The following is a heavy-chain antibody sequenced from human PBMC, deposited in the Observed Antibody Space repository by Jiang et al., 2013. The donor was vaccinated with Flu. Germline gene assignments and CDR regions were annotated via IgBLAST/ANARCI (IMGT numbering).Heavy chain of an antibody. Sequence: GSGLVKPSETLSLTCTVSGGSIGTYNWNWIRQPPGKGLEWIGYIYYSGSTLYNPSLESRVTISLDTSNNQFSLKLRSVTAADTAVYYCARHIAYYDSSGFSIDYWGQGTLVTVSS. CDR2: IYYSGST. V-gene: IGHV4-59*08. J-gene: IGHJ4*02. CDR3: ARHIAYYDSSGFSIDY. CDR1: GGSIGTYN. D-gene: IGHD3-22*01.